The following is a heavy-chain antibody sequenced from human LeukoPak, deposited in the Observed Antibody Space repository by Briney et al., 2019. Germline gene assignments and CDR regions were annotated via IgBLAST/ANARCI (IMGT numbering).Heavy chain of an antibody. CDR1: GFTFDDYG. J-gene: IGHJ4*02. V-gene: IGHV3-20*04. Sequence: GGSLRLSCAASGFTFDDYGMSWVRHAPGKGLEWDSGINWNGGSTGYADSVKGRFTISRDNAKNSLYLQMNSLRAKDTALYYCARGRRDGYKGGLDYWGQGTLVTVSS. CDR2: INWNGGST. D-gene: IGHD5-24*01. CDR3: ARGRRDGYKGGLDY.